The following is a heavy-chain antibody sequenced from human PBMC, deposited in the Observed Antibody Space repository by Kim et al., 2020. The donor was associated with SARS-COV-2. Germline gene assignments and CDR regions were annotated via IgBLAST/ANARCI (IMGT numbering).Heavy chain of an antibody. CDR2: INYLEN. CDR1: GGSISSYY. Sequence: SETLSLTCTVSGGSISSYYWRWIRQPPGKGLEWIGYINYLENNYNPSLKSRLTFSLDMSKNEFSLKLRSLTAADTAVYYSARPISRAGSAGPELPHWAQG. CDR3: ARPISRAGSAGPELPH. V-gene: IGHV4-59*08. J-gene: IGHJ1*01. D-gene: IGHD6-13*01.